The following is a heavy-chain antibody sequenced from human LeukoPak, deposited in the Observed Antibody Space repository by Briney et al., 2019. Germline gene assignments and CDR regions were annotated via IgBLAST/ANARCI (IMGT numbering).Heavy chain of an antibody. CDR3: ARARYANAWYAFDI. D-gene: IGHD2-2*01. V-gene: IGHV4-59*02. J-gene: IGHJ3*02. CDR1: GGSVSSYY. CDR2: LSHSGSS. Sequence: PSETLSLTCTVSGGSVSSYYWSWLRGPPGRGLEWIAYLSHSGSSDSNPSLTSRVTTLVDTSKNQFSLKLTSVTAADTAVYYCARARYANAWYAFDIWGHGTMVTVSS.